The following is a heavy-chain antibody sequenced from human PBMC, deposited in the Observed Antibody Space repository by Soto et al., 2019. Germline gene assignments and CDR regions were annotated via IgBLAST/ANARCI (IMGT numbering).Heavy chain of an antibody. CDR1: GYTFTAYH. CDR2: IDLNSDDT. J-gene: IGHJ6*02. Sequence: VQLVQSGAEVKKPGASVKVSCKASGYTFTAYHMHWVRQAPGQGLEWMGWIDLNSDDTKYALKFQGRVTMTRDTSIDTGYMELSRLRSDDTAIYYCAGRDFTYGLDVWGQGTTVTVSS. CDR3: AGRDFTYGLDV. V-gene: IGHV1-2*02.